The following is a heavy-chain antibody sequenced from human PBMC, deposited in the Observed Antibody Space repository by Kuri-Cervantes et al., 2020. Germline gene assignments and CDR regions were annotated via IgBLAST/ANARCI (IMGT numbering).Heavy chain of an antibody. V-gene: IGHV1-18*01. D-gene: IGHD2-15*01. Sequence: VSETVSCKAYDYTFISSGISWVRQAPGQGLEWMGWISAYNGDTNYAQKFQGRVTMTTDTPTSAAYMELRSLRADDTAMYYCARWVVPKDFDCWGQGSLVTVSS. CDR2: ISAYNGDT. CDR3: ARWVVPKDFDC. J-gene: IGHJ4*02. CDR1: DYTFISSG.